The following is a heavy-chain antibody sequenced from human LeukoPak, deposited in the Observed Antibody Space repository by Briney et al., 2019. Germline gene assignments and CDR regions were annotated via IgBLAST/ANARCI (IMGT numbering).Heavy chain of an antibody. CDR2: IDPSDSYA. CDR3: ARSDGMDV. V-gene: IGHV5-10-1*01. J-gene: IGHJ6*04. Sequence: GESLKISCKGSGYSFTNYWISWVRQMPGKGLEWMGRIDPSDSYANYSPSFQGHVTVSVDKSISTAYLQWGSLKASDTAMYYCARSDGMDVWGKGTTVTVSS. CDR1: GYSFTNYW.